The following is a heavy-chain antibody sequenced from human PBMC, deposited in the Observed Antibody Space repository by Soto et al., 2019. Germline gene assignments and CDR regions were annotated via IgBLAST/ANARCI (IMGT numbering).Heavy chain of an antibody. CDR1: GFTVNSNY. Sequence: EVRLVESGGGLIQPGGSLRLSCAASGFTVNSNYMTWVRQAPGKGLEWVSIIYSGGDIYYTDSVKGRFTISRDDSNNTLYLQLNSLRAVDMAIYCCAKGNLEGLDFWGQGTLVTVSS. V-gene: IGHV3-53*01. CDR3: AKGNLEGLDF. CDR2: IYSGGDI. J-gene: IGHJ4*02.